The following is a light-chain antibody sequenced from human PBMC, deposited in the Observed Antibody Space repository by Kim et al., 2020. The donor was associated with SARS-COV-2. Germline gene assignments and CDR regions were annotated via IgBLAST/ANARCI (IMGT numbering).Light chain of an antibody. CDR1: QDISNY. Sequence: DIQMTQSPSSLSASVGDRVTITCQASQDISNYLNWYQQIPGKVPKLLIYDASNLETGVPSRFSGSGSGTDFTFTISSLQPEDIAIYYCQQFDSLPITFGQGTRLEIK. CDR2: DAS. J-gene: IGKJ5*01. CDR3: QQFDSLPIT. V-gene: IGKV1-33*01.